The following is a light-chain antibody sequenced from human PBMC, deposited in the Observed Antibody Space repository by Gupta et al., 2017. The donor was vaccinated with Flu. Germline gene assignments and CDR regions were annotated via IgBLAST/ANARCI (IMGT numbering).Light chain of an antibody. CDR2: GDT. CDR1: SSNVGGGYD. V-gene: IGLV1-40*01. CDR3: QSYDSSLSVYV. J-gene: IGLJ1*01. Sequence: QSVLTQPPSVSGAPGQRVSITCTGSSSNVGGGYDVHWFQQLPGTAPKLLIYGDTNRPSGVPHRFSGSKSGTSASLAITGLQAEDEADYYCQSYDSSLSVYVFGAGTKVTVL.